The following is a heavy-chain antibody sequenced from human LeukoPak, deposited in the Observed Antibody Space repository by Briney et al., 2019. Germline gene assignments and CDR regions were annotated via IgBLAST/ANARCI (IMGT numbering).Heavy chain of an antibody. Sequence: ASVKVSCKASGYTFTSYGISWVRQAPGQGLEWMGWISAYNGNTNYAQKLQGRVTMTTDTSTSTAYMELRSLRSDDTAVYYCAGVRRYYYDSSGPADYWGQGTLVTVSS. D-gene: IGHD3-22*01. V-gene: IGHV1-18*01. CDR3: AGVRRYYYDSSGPADY. J-gene: IGHJ4*02. CDR1: GYTFTSYG. CDR2: ISAYNGNT.